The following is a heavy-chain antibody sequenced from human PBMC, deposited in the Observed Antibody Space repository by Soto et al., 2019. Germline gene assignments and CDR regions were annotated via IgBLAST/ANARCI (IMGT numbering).Heavy chain of an antibody. CDR3: ARDRLVFQYSGYDLGTYGVDV. CDR1: GYTFTSYD. Sequence: ASVKVSCKASGYTFTSYDINWVRQATGQGLEWMGWMNPNSGNTGYAQKFQGRVTMTRNTSISTPYMELSSLRSDDTAVYYCARDRLVFQYSGYDLGTYGVDVWGQGTTVTVSS. CDR2: MNPNSGNT. D-gene: IGHD5-12*01. J-gene: IGHJ6*02. V-gene: IGHV1-8*01.